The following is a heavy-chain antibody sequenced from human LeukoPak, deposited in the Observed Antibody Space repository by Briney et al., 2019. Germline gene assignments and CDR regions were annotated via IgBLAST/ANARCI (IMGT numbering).Heavy chain of an antibody. J-gene: IGHJ6*03. CDR1: GYTFTSYD. V-gene: IGHV1-8*03. Sequence: GASVKASCKASGYTFTSYDINWVRQATGQGLEWMGWVNPNSGNTGYAQKFQGRVTITRNTSISAAYMELSSLRSEDTAVYYCARVKPAATRYYYYYYMDVWGKGTTVTVSS. CDR2: VNPNSGNT. CDR3: ARVKPAATRYYYYYYMDV. D-gene: IGHD2-2*01.